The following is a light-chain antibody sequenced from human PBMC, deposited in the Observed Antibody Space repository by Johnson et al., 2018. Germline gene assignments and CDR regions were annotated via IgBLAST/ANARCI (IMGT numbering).Light chain of an antibody. J-gene: IGLJ1*01. Sequence: QSVLTQPPSVSAAPGQKVTISCSGSSSNIGNNYVSWYQQLPGTAPKLLIYENNKRPSGIPDRFSGSKSGTSATMGITGRTPGDASAYHDGTWDCSLSAGNVVGTGTKVTVL. CDR2: ENN. CDR3: GTWDCSLSAGNV. V-gene: IGLV1-51*02. CDR1: SSNIGNNY.